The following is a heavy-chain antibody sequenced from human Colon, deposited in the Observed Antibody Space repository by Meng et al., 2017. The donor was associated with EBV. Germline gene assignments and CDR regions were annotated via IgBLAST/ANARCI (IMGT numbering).Heavy chain of an antibody. CDR3: ARGKQDAWELLAY. J-gene: IGHJ4*02. CDR1: GASIISNIR. CDR2: IDDSGST. D-gene: IGHD1-26*01. V-gene: IGHV4-4*02. Sequence: QVPMPGCGPGLVKPSGPLALTCGLLGASIISNIRWTWVRQPPGKGLEWIGDIDDSGSTNYNPSLNSRISISLDKSKNHFSLKVNAVTAADTAVYYCARGKQDAWELLAYWGQGALVTVSS.